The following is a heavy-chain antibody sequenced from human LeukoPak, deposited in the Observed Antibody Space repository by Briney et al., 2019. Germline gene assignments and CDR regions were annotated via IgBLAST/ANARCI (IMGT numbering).Heavy chain of an antibody. V-gene: IGHV3-30*18. J-gene: IGHJ4*02. CDR1: GFTFSSYG. Sequence: GGSLRLSCAASGFTFSSYGMHWVRQAPGKGLEWVALISYDGSNKYYADSVKGRITISRDNSKNTLYLQMNSLRAEDTAVYYCAKHRGDYSRSYPCLAYWGQGTLVTVSS. CDR2: ISYDGSNK. D-gene: IGHD1-26*01. CDR3: AKHRGDYSRSYPCLAY.